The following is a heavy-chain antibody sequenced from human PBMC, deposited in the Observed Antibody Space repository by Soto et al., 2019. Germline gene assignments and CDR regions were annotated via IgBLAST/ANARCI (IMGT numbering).Heavy chain of an antibody. D-gene: IGHD5-18*01. Sequence: GASVKVSCKGSGYTFTSYDINWVRQATGQGLEWMGWMNPNSGNTGYAQKFQGRVTMTRNTSISTAYMELSSLRSEDTAVYYCARDGRKQLWVEGLNAMVVWGQGTTVTVSS. V-gene: IGHV1-8*01. CDR2: MNPNSGNT. CDR1: GYTFTSYD. J-gene: IGHJ6*02. CDR3: ARDGRKQLWVEGLNAMVV.